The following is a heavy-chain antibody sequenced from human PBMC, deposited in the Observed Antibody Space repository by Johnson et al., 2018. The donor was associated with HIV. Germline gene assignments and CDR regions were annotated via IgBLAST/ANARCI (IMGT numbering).Heavy chain of an antibody. CDR1: GFTFSSYA. CDR2: ISYDGSNK. Sequence: QVQLVESGGGVVQPGRSLRLSCAASGFTFSSYAMHWVRQAPGKGLEWVAVISYDGSNKYYADSVKGRFTISRDNSKNTVYLQMNSLRAEDTAVDYCAREVRGPRGGFDIWGQGTMVTVSS. V-gene: IGHV3-30*04. D-gene: IGHD3-10*01. CDR3: AREVRGPRGGFDI. J-gene: IGHJ3*02.